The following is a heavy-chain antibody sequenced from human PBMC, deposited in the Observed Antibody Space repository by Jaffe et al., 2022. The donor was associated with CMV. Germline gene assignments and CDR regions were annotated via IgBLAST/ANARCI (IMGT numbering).Heavy chain of an antibody. CDR2: IGETSRNT. D-gene: IGHD1-26*01. J-gene: IGHJ5*02. CDR1: GFTFSHYA. CDR3: AKDPWDGKYDRGPA. V-gene: IGHV3-23*04. Sequence: EVQVVESGGGLVQPGGSLRLSCVASGFTFSHYAMSWVRQAPGKGLQWVSTIGETSRNTYYVDSVKGRFTISRDNSRSTLYLHMDSLRADDTAVYYCAKDPWDGKYDRGPAWGQGTLVTVSS.